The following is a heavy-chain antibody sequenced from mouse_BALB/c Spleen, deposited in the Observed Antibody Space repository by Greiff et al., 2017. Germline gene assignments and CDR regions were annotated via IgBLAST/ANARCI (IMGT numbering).Heavy chain of an antibody. V-gene: IGHV1-7*01. D-gene: IGHD4-1*01. CDR3: ASNWEDY. Sequence: QVQLQQSGAELAKPGASVKMSCKASGYTFTSYWMHWVKQRPGQGLEWIGYINPSTGYTEYNQKFKDKATLTADKSSSTAYMQLSSLTSEDSAVYYCASNWEDYWGQGTTLTVSS. CDR2: INPSTGYT. J-gene: IGHJ2*01. CDR1: GYTFTSYW.